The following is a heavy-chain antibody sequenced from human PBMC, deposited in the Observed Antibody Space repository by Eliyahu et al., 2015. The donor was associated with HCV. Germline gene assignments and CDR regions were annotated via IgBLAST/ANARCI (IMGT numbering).Heavy chain of an antibody. CDR3: AREGSGWYYSAGYYGMDV. Sequence: EVQLVDSGGGLIQPGGSXRLSCAASGFTVXXXYMSWVRQAPGKGLEWVSVIYSGGSTYYADSVKGRFTISRDNSKNTLYLQMNSLRAEDTAVYYCAREGSGWYYSAGYYGMDVWGQGTTVTVSS. V-gene: IGHV3-53*01. J-gene: IGHJ6*02. CDR1: GFTVXXXY. CDR2: IYSGGST. D-gene: IGHD6-19*01.